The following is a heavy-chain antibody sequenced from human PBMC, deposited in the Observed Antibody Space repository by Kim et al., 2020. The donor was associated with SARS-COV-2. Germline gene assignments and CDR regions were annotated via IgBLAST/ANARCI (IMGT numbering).Heavy chain of an antibody. CDR3: ARDLVGYCSSISCYYYYYGMDV. CDR1: EYTFTSYA. J-gene: IGHJ6*02. CDR2: INAGNGNT. V-gene: IGHV1-3*01. D-gene: IGHD2-2*01. Sequence: ASVKVSCKASEYTFTSYAMHWVRQAPGQRLEWMGWINAGNGNTEYSQKFQGRVTITRDTSATTAYMELSSLRSEDTAVYYCARDLVGYCSSISCYYYYYGMDVWGQGTTVTVSS.